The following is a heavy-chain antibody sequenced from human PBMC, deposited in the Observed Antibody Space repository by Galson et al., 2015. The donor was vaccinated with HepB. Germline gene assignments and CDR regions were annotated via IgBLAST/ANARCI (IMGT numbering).Heavy chain of an antibody. J-gene: IGHJ3*02. CDR2: IYSGGST. CDR3: ARSRVDSAFDI. CDR1: GFTVSSNY. Sequence: SLRLSCAASGFTVSSNYMSWVRQAPGKGLEWVSVIYSGGSTYYADSVKGRFTISRDNSKNTLYLQMNSLRAEDTAVYYCARSRVDSAFDIWGQGTMVTVSS. V-gene: IGHV3-53*01. D-gene: IGHD5-18*01.